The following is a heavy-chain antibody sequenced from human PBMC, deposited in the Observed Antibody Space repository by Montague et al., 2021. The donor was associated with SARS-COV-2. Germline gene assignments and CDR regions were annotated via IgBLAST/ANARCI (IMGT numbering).Heavy chain of an antibody. D-gene: IGHD3-10*01. CDR2: IYYSGST. CDR1: GGSISSSNW. Sequence: SETLSLTCAVSGGSISSSNWWCWVRQPPGKGLEWCGEIYYSGSTNYNPSPKSRVTISADKSKNQFSLKLSSVTAADTAVYYCARDTGTLWFGELSRYYYYYGMDVWGQGTTVTVSS. CDR3: ARDTGTLWFGELSRYYYYYGMDV. J-gene: IGHJ6*02. V-gene: IGHV4-4*02.